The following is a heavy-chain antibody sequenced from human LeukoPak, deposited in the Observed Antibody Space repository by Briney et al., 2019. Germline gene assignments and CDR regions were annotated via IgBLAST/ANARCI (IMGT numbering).Heavy chain of an antibody. J-gene: IGHJ4*02. V-gene: IGHV4-34*01. D-gene: IGHD3-22*01. Sequence: PSETLSLTCVVYGGPFSSYFWSWIRQPPGKGLEWIGEINHSGSTNYNPSLKSRVTISVDKSKNHFSLKLNSVTAADTAMYYCMTESSGFPTRWGQETLVTVSS. CDR2: INHSGST. CDR1: GGPFSSYF. CDR3: MTESSGFPTR.